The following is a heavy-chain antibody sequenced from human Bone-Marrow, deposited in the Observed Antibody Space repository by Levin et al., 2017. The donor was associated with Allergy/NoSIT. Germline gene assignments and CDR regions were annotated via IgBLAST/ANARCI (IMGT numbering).Heavy chain of an antibody. V-gene: IGHV4-59*01. D-gene: IGHD3-10*01. J-gene: IGHJ6*02. CDR2: IYYRGTT. CDR3: AGSLGSGTYNKPRRDYYYGMDV. Sequence: SETLSLTCTVSGGSISSYYWSWIRQPPGKGLEWIGHIYYRGTTNYNSNLQSRVTLSVDTSKNQFSLRLSSVTAADTAVYYCAGSLGSGTYNKPRRDYYYGMDVWGQGSTVTVSS. CDR1: GGSISSYY.